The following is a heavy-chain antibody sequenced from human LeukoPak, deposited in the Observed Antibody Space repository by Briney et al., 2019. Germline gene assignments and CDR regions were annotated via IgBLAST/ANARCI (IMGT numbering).Heavy chain of an antibody. D-gene: IGHD5-18*01. J-gene: IGHJ6*02. V-gene: IGHV3-66*01. CDR3: AKDGERGYSYGLGYYYYYYGMDV. CDR2: IYSGGST. CDR1: GFPFSSFT. Sequence: GGSLRLSCEASGFPFSSFTINWVRQAPGKGLQWVSVIYSGGSTYYADSVKGRFTISRDNSKNTLYLQMNSLRAEDTAVYYCAKDGERGYSYGLGYYYYYYGMDVWGQGTTVTVSS.